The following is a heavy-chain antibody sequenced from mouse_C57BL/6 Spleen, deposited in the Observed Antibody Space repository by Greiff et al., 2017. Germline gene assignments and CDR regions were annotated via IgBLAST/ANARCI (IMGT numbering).Heavy chain of an antibody. D-gene: IGHD3-2*02. CDR3: ARSGDSSGYWFAY. CDR2: INPSSGYT. CDR1: GYTFTSYT. Sequence: QVQLQQSGAELARPGASVKMSCKASGYTFTSYTMHWVKQRSGQGLEWIGYINPSSGYTKYNQKFKDKATLTADKSSSTAYMQLSSLTSEDSAVYYCARSGDSSGYWFAYWGQGTLVTVSA. V-gene: IGHV1-4*01. J-gene: IGHJ3*01.